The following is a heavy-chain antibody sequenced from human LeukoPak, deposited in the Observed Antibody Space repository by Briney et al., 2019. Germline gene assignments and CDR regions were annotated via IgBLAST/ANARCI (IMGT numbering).Heavy chain of an antibody. D-gene: IGHD1-1*01. CDR2: ISSSSSYI. CDR1: GFTFSSYS. J-gene: IGHJ4*02. V-gene: IGHV3-21*01. Sequence: GGSLRLSCAASGFTFSSYSKNWVRQAPGKGLEWVSSISSSSSYIYYADSVKGRFTISRDNAKNSLYLQMNSLRAEDTAVYYCASSGVANWDYFDYWGQGTLVTVSS. CDR3: ASSGVANWDYFDY.